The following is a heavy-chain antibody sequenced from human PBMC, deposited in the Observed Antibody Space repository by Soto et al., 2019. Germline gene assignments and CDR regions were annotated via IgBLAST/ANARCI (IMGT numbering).Heavy chain of an antibody. CDR3: AKGALRYYDFWSGYPDY. CDR1: GFTFSSYG. V-gene: IGHV3-30*18. Sequence: PGGSLRLSCAASGFTFSSYGMHWVRQAPGKGLEWVAVISYDGSNKYYADSVKGRFTISRDNSKNTLYLQMNSLRAEDTAVYYCAKGALRYYDFWSGYPDYWGQGTLVTVSS. J-gene: IGHJ4*02. D-gene: IGHD3-3*01. CDR2: ISYDGSNK.